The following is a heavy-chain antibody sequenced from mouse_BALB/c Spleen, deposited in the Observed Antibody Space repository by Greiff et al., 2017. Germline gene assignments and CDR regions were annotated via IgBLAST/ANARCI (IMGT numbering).Heavy chain of an antibody. CDR3: ARDSGYYAMDY. J-gene: IGHJ4*01. D-gene: IGHD3-2*02. Sequence: EVQLVESGGGLVKPGGSLKLSCAASGFTFSDYYMYWVRQTPEKRLEWVATISDGGSYTYYPDSVKGRFTISRDNAKNNLYLQMSSLKSEDTAMYYCARDSGYYAMDYWGQGTSVTVSS. CDR2: ISDGGSYT. V-gene: IGHV5-4*02. CDR1: GFTFSDYY.